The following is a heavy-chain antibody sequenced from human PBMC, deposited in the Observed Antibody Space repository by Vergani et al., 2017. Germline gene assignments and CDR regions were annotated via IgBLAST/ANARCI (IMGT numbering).Heavy chain of an antibody. CDR2: IYNSGNV. J-gene: IGHJ2*01. CDR3: ASGKYYSDSTSHFRGRYFDV. CDR1: GDSIISRSYY. Sequence: QMQLQESVPGLVKASETLSLTCTVSGDSIISRSYYWGWIRQPPGKGLEWIGSIYNSGNVDSRSSLKSRVPISADTSKNQFSLRLTAVTAADTAVYYCASGKYYSDSTSHFRGRYFDVWGRGTLVTVPS. D-gene: IGHD3-16*01. V-gene: IGHV4-39*01.